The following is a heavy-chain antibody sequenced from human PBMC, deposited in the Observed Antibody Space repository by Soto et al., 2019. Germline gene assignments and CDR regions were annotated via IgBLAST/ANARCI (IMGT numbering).Heavy chain of an antibody. V-gene: IGHV4-34*01. D-gene: IGHD3-10*01. CDR3: ARTQFRGVIRYWFDP. CDR1: GGSFSGYY. Sequence: PSETLSLTCAVYGGSFSGYYWSRIRQPPGKGLEWIGEINHSGSTNYNPSLKSRVTISVDTSKNQFSLKLSSVTAADTAVYYCARTQFRGVIRYWFDPWGQGTLVTVSS. J-gene: IGHJ5*02. CDR2: INHSGST.